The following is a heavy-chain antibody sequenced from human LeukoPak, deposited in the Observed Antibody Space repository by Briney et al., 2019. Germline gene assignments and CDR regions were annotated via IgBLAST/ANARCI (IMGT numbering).Heavy chain of an antibody. Sequence: AGSLRLSFSAARVTFRDYAMTWVLQAPLKEMEWVSTISRTGGSAYYADSVKGRFTISRDTASDTVNLQMNSLRAEDTAVYYCARDVEVCRIGACYWTTFDCWGQGTLVTVSS. V-gene: IGHV3-23*01. D-gene: IGHD2-21*02. CDR1: RVTFRDYA. CDR2: ISRTGGSA. CDR3: ARDVEVCRIGACYWTTFDC. J-gene: IGHJ4*02.